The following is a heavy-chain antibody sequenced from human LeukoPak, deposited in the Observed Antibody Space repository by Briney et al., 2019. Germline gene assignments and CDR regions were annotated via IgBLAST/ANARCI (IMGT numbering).Heavy chain of an antibody. Sequence: SVKVSCKASGGTFSSYAISWVRQAPGQGLEWMGRIIPILGIANYAQKFQGRVTITADKSTSTAYMELSSLRSEDTAVYYCARGGGSYSYYFDYWGQGTLVTVSS. CDR2: IIPILGIA. J-gene: IGHJ4*02. CDR3: ARGGGSYSYYFDY. V-gene: IGHV1-69*04. CDR1: GGTFSSYA. D-gene: IGHD1-26*01.